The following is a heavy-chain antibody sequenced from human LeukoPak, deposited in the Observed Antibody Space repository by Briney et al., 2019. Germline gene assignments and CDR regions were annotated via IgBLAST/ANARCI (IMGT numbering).Heavy chain of an antibody. CDR3: VISSSFYTYDY. Sequence: SETLSLTCTVSGGSISTYYWNWIRQPAGKGLEWIGRIYTSGSTNYNPSLKSRVTMSVDTSTNQFSLKLSSVTAADTAVYYCVISSSFYTYDYWGQGTLVTVS. CDR2: IYTSGST. CDR1: GGSISTYY. V-gene: IGHV4-4*07. D-gene: IGHD3-22*01. J-gene: IGHJ4*02.